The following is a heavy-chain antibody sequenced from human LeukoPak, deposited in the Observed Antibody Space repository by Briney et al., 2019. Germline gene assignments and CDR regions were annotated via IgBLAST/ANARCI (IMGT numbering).Heavy chain of an antibody. CDR2: ISSRSNYI. J-gene: IGHJ4*02. CDR3: ARDYLGFGESGFDY. Sequence: PGGSLRLSCAVSGFSFSDHNMNWVRQAPGKGLEWVASISSRSNYIYYADSLKGRVTVSRENARNSLFLQMTSLRAEDTAVYYCARDYLGFGESGFDYWGQGTQVIVSS. V-gene: IGHV3-21*01. D-gene: IGHD3-10*01. CDR1: GFSFSDHN.